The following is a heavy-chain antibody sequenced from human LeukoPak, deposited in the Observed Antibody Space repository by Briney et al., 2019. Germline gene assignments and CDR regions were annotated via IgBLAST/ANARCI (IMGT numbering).Heavy chain of an antibody. V-gene: IGHV3-20*04. CDR2: INWNGGST. CDR1: GFTFSSYG. Sequence: GGSLRLSCAASGFTFSSYGMSWVRQAPGKGLEWVSGINWNGGSTGYADSVKGRFTISRDNAKNSLYLQMNSLRAEDTALYYCARASTAGYYYYYMDVWGKGTTVTVSS. D-gene: IGHD3-10*01. J-gene: IGHJ6*03. CDR3: ARASTAGYYYYYMDV.